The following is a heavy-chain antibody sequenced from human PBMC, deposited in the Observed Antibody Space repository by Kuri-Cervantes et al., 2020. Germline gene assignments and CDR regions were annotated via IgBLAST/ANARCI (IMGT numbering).Heavy chain of an antibody. CDR1: GFAFSSHS. V-gene: IGHV3-21*01. J-gene: IGHJ4*02. D-gene: IGHD5-18*01. CDR3: ARDQGYSYGSTYYFDY. CDR2: ISSSSSYI. Sequence: GGSLRLSCAASGFAFSSHSMNWVRQAPGKGLEWVSSISSSSSYIYYADSVKGRFTISRDNAKNSLYLQMNSLRAEDTAVYYCARDQGYSYGSTYYFDYWGQGTLVTVSS.